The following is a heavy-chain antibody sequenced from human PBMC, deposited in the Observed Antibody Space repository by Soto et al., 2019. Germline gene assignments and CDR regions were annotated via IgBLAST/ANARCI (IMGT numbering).Heavy chain of an antibody. J-gene: IGHJ3*02. Sequence: GGSLRLSCAASGFTFSNAWMSWVRQAPGKGLEWVGRIKSKTDGGTTDYAAPVKGRFTISRDDSKNTLYLQMNSLKTEDTAVYYCTTRNPGYCSSTSCRGAFDIWGQGTMVTVS. CDR1: GFTFSNAW. CDR2: IKSKTDGGTT. V-gene: IGHV3-15*01. CDR3: TTRNPGYCSSTSCRGAFDI. D-gene: IGHD2-2*01.